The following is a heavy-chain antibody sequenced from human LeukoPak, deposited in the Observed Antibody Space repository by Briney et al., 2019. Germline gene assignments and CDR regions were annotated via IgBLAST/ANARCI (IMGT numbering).Heavy chain of an antibody. CDR3: AKTSRVNSAYDSPFDY. V-gene: IGHV3-23*01. J-gene: IGHJ4*02. Sequence: GGSLRLSCAASGFTFSTYAMSWVRQAPGKGLEWVSAVRGSGSDTYYADSVKDRFTISRDNSKNTLHLQMNSLRAEDTAIYYCAKTSRVNSAYDSPFDYWGQGTLVTVSS. CDR1: GFTFSTYA. D-gene: IGHD5-12*01. CDR2: VRGSGSDT.